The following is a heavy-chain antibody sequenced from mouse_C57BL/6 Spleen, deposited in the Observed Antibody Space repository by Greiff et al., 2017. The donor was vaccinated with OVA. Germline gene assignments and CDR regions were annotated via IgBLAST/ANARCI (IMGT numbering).Heavy chain of an antibody. CDR2: ISDGGSYT. V-gene: IGHV5-4*03. CDR1: GFTFSSYA. D-gene: IGHD1-1*02. CDR3: ARGVAYYFDY. J-gene: IGHJ2*01. Sequence: EVKLMESGGGLVKPGGSLKLSCAASGFTFSSYAMSWVRQTPEKRLEWVATISDGGSYTYYPDNVKGRFTISRDNAKNNLYLQMSHLKSEDTARYYCARGVAYYFDYWGQGTTLTVSS.